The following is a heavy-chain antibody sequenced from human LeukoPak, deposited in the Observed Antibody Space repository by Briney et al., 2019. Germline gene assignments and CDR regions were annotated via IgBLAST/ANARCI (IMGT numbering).Heavy chain of an antibody. CDR2: INPSGGTT. V-gene: IGHV1-46*01. D-gene: IGHD2-2*01. CDR3: ARDENPSDCSSTSCFQGDLDY. CDR1: GYTFTSYY. J-gene: IGHJ4*02. Sequence: ASVKVSCKASGYTFTSYYMHWVRQAPGQGLEWMGIINPSGGTTNYAQNFQGRVTMTRDASTSTVYMEVRSLRSEDTAVYYCARDENPSDCSSTSCFQGDLDYWGQGTLVIVSS.